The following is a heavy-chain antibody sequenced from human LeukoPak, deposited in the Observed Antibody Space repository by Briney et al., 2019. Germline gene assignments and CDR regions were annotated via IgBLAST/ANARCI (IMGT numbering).Heavy chain of an antibody. Sequence: GAAVKVSRKASGYTFINYDINWVRQATGQGLEWMGWMNPNSGNTGYAQKFQGRVTITRNTSISTPYMELSRLRSEDTAVYYCARQYYGSGGYYTFDPWGQGTLVTVSS. CDR3: ARQYYGSGGYYTFDP. CDR1: GYTFINYD. J-gene: IGHJ5*02. CDR2: MNPNSGNT. D-gene: IGHD3-10*01. V-gene: IGHV1-8*03.